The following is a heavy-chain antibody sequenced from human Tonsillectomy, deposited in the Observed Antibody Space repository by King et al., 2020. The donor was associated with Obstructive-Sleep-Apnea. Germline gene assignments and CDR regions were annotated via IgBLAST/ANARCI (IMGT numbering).Heavy chain of an antibody. D-gene: IGHD6-19*01. J-gene: IGHJ4*02. CDR3: AKDKDSSGWYADY. CDR2: ISWNGGRI. CDR1: GFTFEDYA. V-gene: IGHV3-9*01. Sequence: VQLVQSGGGLVQPGRSLRLSCVASGFTFEDYAMHWVRQAPGTGLEWVSGISWNGGRIGYVDSVKSRFTTSRDNVKKSLYLQMNSLRVEDTALYYCAKDKDSSGWYADYWGQGTLVTVSS.